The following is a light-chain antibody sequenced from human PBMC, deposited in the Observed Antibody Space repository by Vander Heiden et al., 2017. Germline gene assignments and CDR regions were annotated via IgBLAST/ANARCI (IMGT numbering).Light chain of an antibody. Sequence: QSVLTQPPPASGTPGQRVSISCSGSRSDTGSKTVDWYQQFPGTAPTLLIYRDDQRPSGVPGRFSGSKSGSSASLAISGLQSEDEAEYYCATWDDSLNDWVFGGGTKLTVL. CDR3: ATWDDSLNDWV. V-gene: IGLV1-44*01. J-gene: IGLJ3*02. CDR2: RDD. CDR1: RSDTGSKT.